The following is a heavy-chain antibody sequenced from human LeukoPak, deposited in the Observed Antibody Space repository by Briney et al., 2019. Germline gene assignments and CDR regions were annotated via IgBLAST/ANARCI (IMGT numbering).Heavy chain of an antibody. CDR2: ISAYNGNT. CDR3: ARDLLYFDWLAY. CDR1: GYTFTSYG. Sequence: ASVKVSCKASGYTFTSYGISWVRQAPGQGLEWMGWISAYNGNTNYAQKLQGRVTMTTDTSTSTAYMELRSLRSDDTAVYDCARDLLYFDWLAYWGQGTLVTVSP. J-gene: IGHJ4*02. D-gene: IGHD3-9*01. V-gene: IGHV1-18*01.